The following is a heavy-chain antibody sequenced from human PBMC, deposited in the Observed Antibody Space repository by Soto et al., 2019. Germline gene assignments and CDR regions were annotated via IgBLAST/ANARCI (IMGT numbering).Heavy chain of an antibody. Sequence: PGGSLRLSCAASGFTFSSYGMHWVRQAPGKGLEWVAVISYDGSNKYYADSVKGRFTISRDNSKNTLYLQMNSLRAEDTAVYYCAKDRGSSSYYYYYGMDVWGQGTTVTVS. V-gene: IGHV3-30*18. CDR1: GFTFSSYG. J-gene: IGHJ6*02. CDR2: ISYDGSNK. D-gene: IGHD6-6*01. CDR3: AKDRGSSSYYYYYGMDV.